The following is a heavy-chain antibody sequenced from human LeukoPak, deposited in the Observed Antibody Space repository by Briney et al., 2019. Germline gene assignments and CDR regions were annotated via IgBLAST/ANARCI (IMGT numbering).Heavy chain of an antibody. J-gene: IGHJ4*02. Sequence: SQTLSLTCTVYGGSISSGDYYWRWIRQAPGKGLKRIGYIYYSGSTYYNPSLKSRVNISVDTSKNQFSLKLSSVTAADTAVYYCAREGDGFDYWGQGTLVTVSS. CDR3: AREGDGFDY. CDR1: GGSISSGDYY. D-gene: IGHD2-21*01. V-gene: IGHV4-30-4*01. CDR2: IYYSGST.